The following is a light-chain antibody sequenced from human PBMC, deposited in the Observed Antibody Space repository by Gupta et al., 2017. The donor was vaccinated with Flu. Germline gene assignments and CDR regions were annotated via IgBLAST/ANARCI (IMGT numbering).Light chain of an antibody. Sequence: DIVMTQSPDSLAASLGERATINCKSSQSVLYSTDSKNYFTWYQQKPGQPPKLLISWASTREPGVPDRFSGSGSGTDFTLTISSLQAEDVAVYYCQQYYCTPFTFGPGTKVDIK. V-gene: IGKV4-1*01. CDR1: QSVLYSTDSKNY. CDR3: QQYYCTPFT. J-gene: IGKJ3*01. CDR2: WAS.